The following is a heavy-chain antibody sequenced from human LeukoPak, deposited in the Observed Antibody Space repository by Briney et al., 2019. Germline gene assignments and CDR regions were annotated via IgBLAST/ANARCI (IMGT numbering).Heavy chain of an antibody. CDR3: AREPAPNYYDGWYFDY. D-gene: IGHD3-22*01. Sequence: GGSLRLSCAASGFTFSSYYLSWVRQAPGKGLEWVAVIWYDGSNKYYADSVKGRFTISRDNSKNTLYLQMNSLRAEDTAVYYCAREPAPNYYDGWYFDYWGQGTLVTVSS. J-gene: IGHJ4*02. CDR1: GFTFSSYY. CDR2: IWYDGSNK. V-gene: IGHV3-33*08.